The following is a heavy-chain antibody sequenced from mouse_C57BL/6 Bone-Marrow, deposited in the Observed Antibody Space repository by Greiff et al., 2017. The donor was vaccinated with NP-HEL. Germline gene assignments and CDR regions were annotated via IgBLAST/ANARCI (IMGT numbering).Heavy chain of an antibody. CDR1: GFTFSDYY. Sequence: EVKLVESEGGLVQPGSSMKLSCTASGFTFSDYYMAWVRQVPEKGLEWVANINYDGSSTYYLDSLKSRFIISRDNAKNILYLQMSSLKSEDTATYYCARITTVPHWYFDVWGTGTTVTVSS. CDR3: ARITTVPHWYFDV. V-gene: IGHV5-16*01. J-gene: IGHJ1*03. CDR2: INYDGSST. D-gene: IGHD1-1*01.